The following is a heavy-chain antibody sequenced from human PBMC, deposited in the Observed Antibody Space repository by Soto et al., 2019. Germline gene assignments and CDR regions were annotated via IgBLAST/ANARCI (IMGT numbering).Heavy chain of an antibody. J-gene: IGHJ4*02. D-gene: IGHD6-25*01. CDR3: ARAPKVSGSAQTRPDF. CDR2: ISQSGNT. CDR1: SGSFSGYY. V-gene: IGHV4-34*01. Sequence: SETLSLTCSIYSGSFSGYYWSWIRQPPGKGLEWIGEISQSGNTNYSPSLKSRVSISIDTSKKQFSLNLASVSAADTAVYYCARAPKVSGSAQTRPDFWGQGTLVTV.